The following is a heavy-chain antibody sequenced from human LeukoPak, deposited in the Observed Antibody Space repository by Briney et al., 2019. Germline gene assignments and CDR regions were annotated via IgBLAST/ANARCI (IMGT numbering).Heavy chain of an antibody. CDR1: GHTFTSYG. CDR3: ARDVRYQLLSHYYYMDV. Sequence: ASVKVSCKASGHTFTSYGISWVRQAPGQGLEWMGWISAYNGNTNYAQKLQGRVTMTTDTSTSTAYMELRSLRSDDTAVYYCARDVRYQLLSHYYYMDVWGKGTTVTISS. CDR2: ISAYNGNT. V-gene: IGHV1-18*01. D-gene: IGHD2-2*01. J-gene: IGHJ6*03.